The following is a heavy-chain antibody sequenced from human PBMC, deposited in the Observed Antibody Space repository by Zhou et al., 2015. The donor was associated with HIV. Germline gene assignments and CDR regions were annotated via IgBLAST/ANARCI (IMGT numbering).Heavy chain of an antibody. V-gene: IGHV1-3*04. J-gene: IGHJ1*01. CDR3: ARAGQYSTSPSGPPDTFNL. CDR2: INTGTGRT. Sequence: QVYLVQSEAETKKPGASMKVSCRASGYKFDDFAIHWIRQAPGHSLEWMGWINTGTGRTKYSERFQGRLQFMRDKSATTASMELNSLRYEDAATYFCARAGQYSTSPSGPPDTFNLWGPGTVVFVSS. CDR1: GYKFDDFA. D-gene: IGHD2/OR15-2a*01.